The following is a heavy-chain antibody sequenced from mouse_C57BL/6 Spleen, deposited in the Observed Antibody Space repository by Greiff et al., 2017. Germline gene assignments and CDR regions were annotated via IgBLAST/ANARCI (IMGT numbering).Heavy chain of an antibody. Sequence: QVQLQQPGAELVKPGASVKLSCKASGYTFTSYWMHWVKQRPGKGLEWIGMIHPNSGSTNYNEKFKSKATLTVDKSSSTAYMQLSSLTSEDSAVYYCAREDWSYWYFEVGGTGTTVTVST. CDR1: GYTFTSYW. V-gene: IGHV1-64*01. J-gene: IGHJ1*03. CDR3: AREDWSYWYFEV. CDR2: IHPNSGST.